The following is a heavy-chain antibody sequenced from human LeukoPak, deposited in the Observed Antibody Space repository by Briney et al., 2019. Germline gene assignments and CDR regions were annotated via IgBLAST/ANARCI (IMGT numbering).Heavy chain of an antibody. Sequence: SQTLSLTCTVSGGSISSGDYYWSWIRQPPGKGLEWIGYIYYSESTYYNPSLKSRVTISVDTSKNQFSLKLSSVTAADTAVYYCARDGPVLLWFGELYYGMDVWGQGTTVTVSS. V-gene: IGHV4-30-4*01. CDR2: IYYSEST. CDR3: ARDGPVLLWFGELYYGMDV. D-gene: IGHD3-10*01. CDR1: GGSISSGDYY. J-gene: IGHJ6*02.